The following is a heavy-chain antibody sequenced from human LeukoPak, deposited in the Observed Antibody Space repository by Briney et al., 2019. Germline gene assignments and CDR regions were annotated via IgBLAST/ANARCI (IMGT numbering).Heavy chain of an antibody. CDR2: VYYSGST. CDR3: ARVGYYGSGSYPNWFDP. D-gene: IGHD3-10*01. CDR1: GYSISSGYY. Sequence: SETLSLTCTVSGYSISSGYYWGWIRQPPGKGLEWVGSVYYSGSTNYNPSLKSRVTISVDTSKNQFSLKLSSVTAADTAVYYCARVGYYGSGSYPNWFDPWGQGTLVTVSS. J-gene: IGHJ5*02. V-gene: IGHV4-38-2*02.